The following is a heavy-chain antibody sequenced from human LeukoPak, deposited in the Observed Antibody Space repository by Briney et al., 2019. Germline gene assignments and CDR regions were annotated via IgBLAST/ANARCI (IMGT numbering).Heavy chain of an antibody. CDR1: GESFSGYY. J-gene: IGHJ4*02. CDR2: INHSGNT. V-gene: IGHV4-34*01. CDR3: ARVFIGAIERQHFDY. D-gene: IGHD4-17*01. Sequence: SETLSLTCAVYGESFSGYYWSWIRQPPGKGLEWIGEINHSGNTNYNPSLKSRVTISVDTSKNQFSLKLSSVTAADTAVYYCARVFIGAIERQHFDYWRQRPLVTVSS.